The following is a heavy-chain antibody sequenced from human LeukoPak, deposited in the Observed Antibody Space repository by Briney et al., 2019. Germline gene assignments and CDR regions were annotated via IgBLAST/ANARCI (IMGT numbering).Heavy chain of an antibody. J-gene: IGHJ4*02. CDR1: GFIFKSYA. CDR2: ISGFGGST. V-gene: IGHV3-23*01. Sequence: GGSLRLSCAASGFIFKSYAMNWVRQAPGKGLEWVSGISGFGGSTYYAASVKGRFTISRDNSGDTLFLHLDNLRVEDMAMYYCARRGGSSWSSFDYWGQGSLVTVSS. CDR3: ARRGGSSWSSFDY. D-gene: IGHD6-13*01.